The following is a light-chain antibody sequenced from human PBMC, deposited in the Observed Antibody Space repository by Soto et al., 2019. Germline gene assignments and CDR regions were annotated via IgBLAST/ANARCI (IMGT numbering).Light chain of an antibody. CDR3: MQALQTPVA. Sequence: DIVMTQSPLSLPVTPGEPASISCRSSQSLLHSNGYNYLDWYLQKPGQSPQLLIYLGSHRASGVPDRFSGSGSGTDFTLKISRVEAEDVGVYYCMQALQTPVAFGGRTKVEIK. V-gene: IGKV2-28*01. CDR1: QSLLHSNGYNY. J-gene: IGKJ4*01. CDR2: LGS.